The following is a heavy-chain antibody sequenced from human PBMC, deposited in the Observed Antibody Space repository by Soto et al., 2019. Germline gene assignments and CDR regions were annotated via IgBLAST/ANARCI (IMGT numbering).Heavy chain of an antibody. CDR2: IIPMLGMS. CDR1: GDTFNFYT. CDR3: XXNXXXXXXHFDY. J-gene: IGHJ4*02. V-gene: IGHV1-69*02. Sequence: QVQLVQSGAEVKKPGSPVRVSCTASGDTFNFYTXSXXXXXXXXXXEWMGRIIPMLGMSNYAQKFQGRVTIMADKSTXXXXXXXXXXXXXXXXXXXXXXNXXXXXXHFDYWGQGTLVTVSS.